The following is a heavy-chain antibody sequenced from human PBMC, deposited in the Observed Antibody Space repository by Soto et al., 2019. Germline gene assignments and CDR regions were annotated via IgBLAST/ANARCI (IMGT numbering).Heavy chain of an antibody. Sequence: GGSLRLSCAASGFTFSSYSMNWVRQAPGKGLEWVSSISSSSSYIYYADSVKGRFTISRDNAKNSLYLQMNSLRAEDTAVYYCARVGAAARAFDIWGQGTMVTLSS. J-gene: IGHJ3*02. CDR3: ARVGAAARAFDI. CDR2: ISSSSSYI. V-gene: IGHV3-21*01. D-gene: IGHD6-25*01. CDR1: GFTFSSYS.